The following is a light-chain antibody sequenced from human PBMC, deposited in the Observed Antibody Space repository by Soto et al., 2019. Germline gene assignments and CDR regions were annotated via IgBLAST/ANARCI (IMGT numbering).Light chain of an antibody. CDR3: QQYGSSPLT. CDR2: GAS. CDR1: QSVSSSY. Sequence: EIVWTQAPGTLSLSPGERATLSCRASQSVSSSYLAWYQQRPGQAPRLLIYGASSRATGIPDRFSGSGSGTDFSLTISGLEPEDSAVYYCQQYGSSPLTFGGGTKVEI. J-gene: IGKJ4*01. V-gene: IGKV3-20*01.